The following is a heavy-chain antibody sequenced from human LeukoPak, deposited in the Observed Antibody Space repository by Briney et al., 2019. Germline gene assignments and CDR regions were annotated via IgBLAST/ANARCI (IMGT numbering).Heavy chain of an antibody. D-gene: IGHD7-27*01. CDR3: ARVSTGDINWFDP. CDR2: IIPIFGTA. Sequence: GASVKVSCKASGYTFTSYAISWVRQAPGQGLEWMGRIIPIFGTANYAQKFQGRVTITTDESTSTAYMELSSLRSEDTAVYYCARVSTGDINWFDPWGQGTLVTVSS. V-gene: IGHV1-69*05. CDR1: GYTFTSYA. J-gene: IGHJ5*02.